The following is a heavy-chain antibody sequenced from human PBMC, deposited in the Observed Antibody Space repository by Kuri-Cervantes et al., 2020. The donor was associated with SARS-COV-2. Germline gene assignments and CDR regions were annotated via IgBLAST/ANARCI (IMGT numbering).Heavy chain of an antibody. CDR3: ATAYCGGDCYSRADAFDI. CDR2: IIPIFGTA. CDR1: GGTFSSYA. D-gene: IGHD2-21*01. V-gene: IGHV1-69*05. Sequence: SVKVSCKASGGTFSSYAISWVRQAPGQGLEWMGGIIPIFGTANYAQKFQGRVTITTDESTSTAYMGLSSLRSEDTAVYYCATAYCGGDCYSRADAFDIWGQGTMVTVSS. J-gene: IGHJ3*02.